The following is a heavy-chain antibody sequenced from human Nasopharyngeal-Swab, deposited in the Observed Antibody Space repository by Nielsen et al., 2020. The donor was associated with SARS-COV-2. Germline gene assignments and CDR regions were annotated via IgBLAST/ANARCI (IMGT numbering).Heavy chain of an antibody. V-gene: IGHV7-4-1*02. CDR1: GYTFTSYA. CDR3: ARGTYYDFWSGSHTTFDY. J-gene: IGHJ4*02. Sequence: ASVKVSCKASGYTFTSYAMNWVRQAPGQGLEWMGWINTNTGNPTYAQGFTGRFVFSLDTSVSTAYLQISSLKAEDTAVYYCARGTYYDFWSGSHTTFDYCGQGTLVTVSA. CDR2: INTNTGNP. D-gene: IGHD3-3*01.